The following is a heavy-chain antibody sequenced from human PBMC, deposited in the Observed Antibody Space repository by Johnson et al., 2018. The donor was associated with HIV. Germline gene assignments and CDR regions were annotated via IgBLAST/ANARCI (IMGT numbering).Heavy chain of an antibody. D-gene: IGHD3-22*01. CDR3: ARLYYYDSSGGDLTDI. Sequence: QVQLVESGGGVVQPGRSLRLSCAASGFTFSSYAMHWVRQAPGKGLEWVAVISYDGSNKYYAASVKGRFPISRDNSKNTLYLQMNSLRAEDTAVYYCARLYYYDSSGGDLTDIWGQGTMVTVSS. CDR1: GFTFSSYA. CDR2: ISYDGSNK. J-gene: IGHJ3*02. V-gene: IGHV3-30-3*01.